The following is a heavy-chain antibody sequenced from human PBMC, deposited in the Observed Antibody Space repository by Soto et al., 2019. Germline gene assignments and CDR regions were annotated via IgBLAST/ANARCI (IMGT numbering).Heavy chain of an antibody. V-gene: IGHV4-61*01. CDR1: GSSVISGLYY. D-gene: IGHD5-12*01. Sequence: SETLSLTCTVSGSSVISGLYYLGCIRQPPGKGLEWIGYVYYTGTTNYNPSLKSRVTISVDMSKNQFSLKLTSVLAADTAVYYCARTPGDGYNWYFDYWGQGILVTVSS. CDR2: VYYTGTT. CDR3: ARTPGDGYNWYFDY. J-gene: IGHJ4*02.